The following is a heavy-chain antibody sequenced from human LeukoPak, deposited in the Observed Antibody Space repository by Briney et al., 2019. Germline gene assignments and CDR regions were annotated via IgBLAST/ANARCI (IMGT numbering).Heavy chain of an antibody. V-gene: IGHV4-59*08. CDR2: IYYSGST. D-gene: IGHD6-19*01. J-gene: IGHJ4*02. CDR1: GGSISSYY. CDR3: ARRLYRSSGWSFDY. Sequence: SETLSLTCTVSGGSISSYYWGWIRQPPGKGLEWIGYIYYSGSTNYNPSLKSRVTISVDTSKNQFSLKLSSVTAADTAVYYCARRLYRSSGWSFDYWGQGTLVTVSS.